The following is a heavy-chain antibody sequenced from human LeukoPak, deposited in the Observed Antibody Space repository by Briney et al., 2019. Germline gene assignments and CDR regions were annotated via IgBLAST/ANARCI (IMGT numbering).Heavy chain of an antibody. D-gene: IGHD2-15*01. CDR3: ARLLAASRGFDY. CDR1: GGSISSGDYY. Sequence: SQTLSLTCTVSGGSISSGDYYWSWIRQHPGKGLEWIGYIYYSGSTYYTPSLKSRVTISVDTSKNQFSLKLSSVTAADTAVFYCARLLAASRGFDYWGQGTLVTVSS. CDR2: IYYSGST. J-gene: IGHJ4*02. V-gene: IGHV4-31*03.